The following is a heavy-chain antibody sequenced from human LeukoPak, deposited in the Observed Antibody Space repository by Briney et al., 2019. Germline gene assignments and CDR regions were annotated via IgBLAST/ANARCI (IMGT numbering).Heavy chain of an antibody. V-gene: IGHV3-66*01. D-gene: IGHD4-17*01. Sequence: GGSLRLSCAASGFTVSSNYMSWVRQAPGKGLEWVSVIYSGGSTYYAGSVKGRFTISRDNSKNTLYLQMNSLRAEDTAVYYCARYPSYGLYFDYWGQGTLVTVSS. CDR1: GFTVSSNY. J-gene: IGHJ4*02. CDR3: ARYPSYGLYFDY. CDR2: IYSGGST.